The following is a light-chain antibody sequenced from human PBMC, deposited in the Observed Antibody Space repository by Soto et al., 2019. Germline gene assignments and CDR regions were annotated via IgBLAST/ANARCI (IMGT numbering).Light chain of an antibody. Sequence: EIVLTQSPGTLSLSPGERATLSCRASQSINSRYLAWYQQKPGQAPRLLIYGASSRATGIPDRFSGSGSGTDFILTISRLEPEDCEVYYCQQFGSSPGFSFGPGTKVDIK. J-gene: IGKJ3*01. CDR2: GAS. V-gene: IGKV3-20*01. CDR1: QSINSRY. CDR3: QQFGSSPGFS.